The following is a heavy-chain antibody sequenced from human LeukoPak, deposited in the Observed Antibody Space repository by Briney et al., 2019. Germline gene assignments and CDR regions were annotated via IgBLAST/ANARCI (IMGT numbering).Heavy chain of an antibody. Sequence: PGRSLRLSCAASGFTFSSYAMHWVRQAPGKGLEWVAVISYDGSNKYYADSVRGRFTISRDNSKNTLYLQMNSLRAEDTAAYYCAKSLRAISDSSGYYSFSDYWGQGTLVTVSS. V-gene: IGHV3-30-3*02. CDR3: AKSLRAISDSSGYYSFSDY. J-gene: IGHJ4*02. CDR2: ISYDGSNK. D-gene: IGHD3-22*01. CDR1: GFTFSSYA.